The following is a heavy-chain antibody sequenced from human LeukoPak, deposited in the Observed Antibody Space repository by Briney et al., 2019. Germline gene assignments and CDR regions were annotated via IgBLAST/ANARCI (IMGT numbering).Heavy chain of an antibody. J-gene: IGHJ6*03. CDR3: ARGGGRYYYYYYYMDV. CDR1: GGSISSYY. V-gene: IGHV4-59*01. Sequence: PSETLSLTCTVSGGSISSYYWSWIRQPPGKGLEWIGYIYYSGSTNYNPSLKSRVTISVDTSKNQFSLKLSSVTAADTAVYYCARGGGRYYYYYYYMDVWGKGTTVTVSS. D-gene: IGHD2-15*01. CDR2: IYYSGST.